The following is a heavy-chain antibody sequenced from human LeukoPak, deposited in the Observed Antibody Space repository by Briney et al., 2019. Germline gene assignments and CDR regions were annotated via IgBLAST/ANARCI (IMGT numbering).Heavy chain of an antibody. V-gene: IGHV1-69*13. CDR3: ARGRYYGSGSSPFVMGY. Sequence: SVKVSCKASGGTFSSYAISWVRQAPGQGLEWMGGIIPIFGTANYAQKFQGRVTITADESTSTAYMELSSLRSEDTAVYYCARGRYYGSGSSPFVMGYWGQGTLVTVSS. J-gene: IGHJ4*02. D-gene: IGHD3-10*01. CDR2: IIPIFGTA. CDR1: GGTFSSYA.